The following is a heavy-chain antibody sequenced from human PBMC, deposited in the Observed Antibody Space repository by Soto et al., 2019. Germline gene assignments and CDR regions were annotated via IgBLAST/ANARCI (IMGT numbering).Heavy chain of an antibody. CDR3: APITRSRGRERALVLREFHY. V-gene: IGHV3-30-3*01. D-gene: IGHD5-18*01. CDR1: GFTFSSYA. CDR2: ISYDGSNK. J-gene: IGHJ4*02. Sequence: GSLRLSCAASGFTFSSYAMHWVRQAPGKGLEWVAVISYDGSNKYYADSVKGRFTISRDNSKNTLYLQMNSLRAEDTAVYYCAPITRSRGRERALVLREFHYLGQEALV.